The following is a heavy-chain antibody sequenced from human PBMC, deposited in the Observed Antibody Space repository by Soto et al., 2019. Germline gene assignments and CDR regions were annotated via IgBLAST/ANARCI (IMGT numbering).Heavy chain of an antibody. CDR3: ARESDWGSYYFEY. CDR2: IYNSGST. V-gene: IGHV4-61*03. D-gene: IGHD3-16*01. Sequence: PSETLSLTCTVSGGSVSSGSYYWSWIRQPPGKGQEWLGYIYNSGSTNYNPSLKSRVTISVDTSKNHFSLRMSSVTAAYTAVDYCARESDWGSYYFEYWGRGTLVRVSS. CDR1: GGSVSSGSYY. J-gene: IGHJ4*02.